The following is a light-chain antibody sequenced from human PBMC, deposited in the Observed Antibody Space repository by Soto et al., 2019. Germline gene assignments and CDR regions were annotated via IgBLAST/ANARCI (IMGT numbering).Light chain of an antibody. Sequence: QAVVTQPPSVSGARGQRVTISCTGSSSNIGAGYDVHWYQQLPGTAPKLLIYGNSNRPSGVPDRFSGSKSGTSASLAITGLQAEDEADYYCQSYDSSLRVVFGGGTKLTVL. CDR2: GNS. V-gene: IGLV1-40*01. J-gene: IGLJ2*01. CDR3: QSYDSSLRVV. CDR1: SSNIGAGYD.